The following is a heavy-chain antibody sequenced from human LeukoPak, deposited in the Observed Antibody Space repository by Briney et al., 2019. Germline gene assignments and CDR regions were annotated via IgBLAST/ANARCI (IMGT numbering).Heavy chain of an antibody. Sequence: SETLSLTCAVSGGSISSSNWWSWVRQPPGKGLEWIGEIYHSGSTNYNPSLKSRVTISVDKSKNQFSLKLSSVTAADTAVYYCARIITMIRGERSGYFASWGQGTLVTVSS. CDR3: ARIITMIRGERSGYFAS. J-gene: IGHJ4*02. D-gene: IGHD3-10*01. V-gene: IGHV4-4*02. CDR2: IYHSGST. CDR1: GGSISSSNW.